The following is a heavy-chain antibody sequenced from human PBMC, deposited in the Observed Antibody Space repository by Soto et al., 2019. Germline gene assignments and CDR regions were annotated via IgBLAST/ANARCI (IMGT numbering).Heavy chain of an antibody. CDR2: IYYSGST. D-gene: IGHD3-3*01. Sequence: SETLSLTCTVSGGSISSGGYYWSWIRQHPGKGLEWIGYIYYSGSTYYNPSLKSRVTISVDTSKNQFSLKLSSVTAADTAVYYCARGRIFGVVTNWFDPWGQGTLVTVSS. V-gene: IGHV4-31*03. J-gene: IGHJ5*02. CDR1: GGSISSGGYY. CDR3: ARGRIFGVVTNWFDP.